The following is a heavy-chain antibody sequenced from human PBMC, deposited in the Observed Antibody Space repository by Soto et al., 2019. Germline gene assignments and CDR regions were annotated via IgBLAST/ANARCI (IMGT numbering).Heavy chain of an antibody. Sequence: GGSLRLSCAASGFTFSIYAMSLVRQSPGKGLEWVSSISVSGGSTYYADSVKGRFTISRDNSKNKLYLQMNSLRAEDTAVYYCASNRNYSYKYYVDYWGQGTLFTVSS. CDR3: ASNRNYSYKYYVDY. CDR2: ISVSGGST. D-gene: IGHD1-7*01. CDR1: GFTFSIYA. J-gene: IGHJ4*02. V-gene: IGHV3-23*01.